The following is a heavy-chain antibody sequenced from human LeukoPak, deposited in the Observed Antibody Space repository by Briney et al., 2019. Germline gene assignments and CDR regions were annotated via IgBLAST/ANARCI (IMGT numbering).Heavy chain of an antibody. CDR3: AGGYSYGHAYPYFDY. CDR2: IRGSGGST. CDR1: GFTFSSYA. J-gene: IGHJ4*02. V-gene: IGHV3-23*01. Sequence: PGGSLRLSRAASGFTFSSYAMSWVRPAPGKGLEWGSAIRGSGGSTYYADSVKGRFTISRDNSKNTLYLQMNSLRAEDTAVYYCAGGYSYGHAYPYFDYWGQGTLVTVS. D-gene: IGHD5-18*01.